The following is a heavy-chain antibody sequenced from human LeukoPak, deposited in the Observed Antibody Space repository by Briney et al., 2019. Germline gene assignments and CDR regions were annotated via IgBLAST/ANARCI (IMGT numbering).Heavy chain of an antibody. CDR3: ARVSIGGIVATIPSFDY. Sequence: GASVKVSCKASGYTFTSYGISWVRQAPGQGLAWMGWISAYNGNTNYAQKLQGRVTMTADTSTSTAYMELRSLRSDDTAVYYCARVSIGGIVATIPSFDYWGQGTLVTVSS. D-gene: IGHD5-12*01. CDR2: ISAYNGNT. V-gene: IGHV1-18*01. CDR1: GYTFTSYG. J-gene: IGHJ4*02.